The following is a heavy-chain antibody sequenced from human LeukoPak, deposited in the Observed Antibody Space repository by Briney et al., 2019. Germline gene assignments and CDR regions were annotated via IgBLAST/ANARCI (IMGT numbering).Heavy chain of an antibody. CDR1: GGTFSSYA. Sequence: SVKVSCKASGGTFSSYAISWVRQAPGQGLEWMGGIIPIFGTANYAQKFQGRVTITADESTSTAYMELSSLRSEDTAVYYCATMVVPSLPRGAFDIWGQGTMVTVSS. J-gene: IGHJ3*02. CDR3: ATMVVPSLPRGAFDI. CDR2: IIPIFGTA. D-gene: IGHD2-2*01. V-gene: IGHV1-69*13.